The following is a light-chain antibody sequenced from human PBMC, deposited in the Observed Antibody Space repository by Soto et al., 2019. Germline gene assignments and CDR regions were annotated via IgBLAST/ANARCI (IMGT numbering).Light chain of an antibody. CDR3: QQYNSYCT. Sequence: DIPMTQSPSTLSASVGDRVTITCRASQSISSWLAWYQQKPGKAPKLLIYKASSLESGVPSRFSGSGSGTEFTLTISSLQPDDFVTYYCQQYNSYCTFGGGTKVEIK. V-gene: IGKV1-5*03. CDR2: KAS. CDR1: QSISSW. J-gene: IGKJ4*01.